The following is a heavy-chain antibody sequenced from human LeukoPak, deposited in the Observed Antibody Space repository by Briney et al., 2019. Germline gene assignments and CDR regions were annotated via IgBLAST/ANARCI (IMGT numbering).Heavy chain of an antibody. D-gene: IGHD2-21*01. Sequence: PGRSLRLSCAASGFTFSSYSMHWVRQAPGKGLEWVAVIWYDGSNKYYADSVKGRFTISRDNSKNTLYLQMNSLRAEDTAVYYCVKAIKYYYYYMDVWGKGTTVTVSS. CDR3: VKAIKYYYYYMDV. CDR1: GFTFSSYS. CDR2: IWYDGSNK. V-gene: IGHV3-33*06. J-gene: IGHJ6*03.